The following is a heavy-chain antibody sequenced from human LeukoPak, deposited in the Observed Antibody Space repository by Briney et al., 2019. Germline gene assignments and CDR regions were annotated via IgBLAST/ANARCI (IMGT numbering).Heavy chain of an antibody. V-gene: IGHV4-34*01. CDR3: ARGSIPVGDFWSGYYYYYYGMDV. J-gene: IGHJ6*02. Sequence: SETLSLTCTVSGGSISSYYWSWIRQPPGKGLEWIGEINHSGSTNYNPSLKSRVTISVDTSKNQFSLKLSSVTAADTAVYYCARGSIPVGDFWSGYYYYYYGMDVWGQGTTVTVSS. D-gene: IGHD3-3*01. CDR2: INHSGST. CDR1: GGSISSYY.